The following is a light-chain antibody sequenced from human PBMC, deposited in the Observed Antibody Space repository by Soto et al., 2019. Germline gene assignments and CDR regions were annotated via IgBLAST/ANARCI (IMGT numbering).Light chain of an antibody. CDR2: EVS. J-gene: IGLJ2*01. CDR3: SSYTSSSTLVV. CDR1: SSDVGGYNY. Sequence: QSALTQPACVSGSPGQSITISCTGTSSDVGGYNYVSWYQQHPGKAPKLMIYEVSNRPSGVSNRFSGSKSGNTASLTISGLQAEDEADYYCSSYTSSSTLVVFGGGTQLTVL. V-gene: IGLV2-14*01.